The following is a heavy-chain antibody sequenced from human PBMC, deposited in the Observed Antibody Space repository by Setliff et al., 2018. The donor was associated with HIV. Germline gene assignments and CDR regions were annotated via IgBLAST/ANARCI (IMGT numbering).Heavy chain of an antibody. J-gene: IGHJ6*03. CDR1: GYTFTSYY. D-gene: IGHD1-1*01. V-gene: IGHV1-69*13. Sequence: SVKVSCKASGYTFTSYYMHWVRQAPGQGLEWMGGIIPIFGTANYAQKFRGRVTITADESTSTVYMELYSLTSEDTAIYYCASSAGAVPTTAPYGDYYYYFYMDVWGKGTTVTVSS. CDR3: ASSAGAVPTTAPYGDYYYYFYMDV. CDR2: IIPIFGTA.